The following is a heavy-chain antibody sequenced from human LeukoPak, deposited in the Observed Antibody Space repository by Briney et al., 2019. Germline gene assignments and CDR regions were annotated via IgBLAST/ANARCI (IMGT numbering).Heavy chain of an antibody. CDR1: GGSISSSSYY. J-gene: IGHJ4*02. Sequence: SETLSLTCTVSGGSISSSSYYWGWIRQPPGMGLEWIGSIYYSGSTYYNPSLKSRVTISVDTSKNQFSLKLSSVTAADTAVYYCARISPFYYGSGSYPDYWGQGTLVTVSS. V-gene: IGHV4-39*01. CDR2: IYYSGST. CDR3: ARISPFYYGSGSYPDY. D-gene: IGHD3-10*01.